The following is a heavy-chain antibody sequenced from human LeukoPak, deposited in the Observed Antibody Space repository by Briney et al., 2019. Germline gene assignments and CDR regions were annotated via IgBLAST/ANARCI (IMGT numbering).Heavy chain of an antibody. CDR2: INGDGSWT. CDR3: AKDTGTYQLLYVFDY. D-gene: IGHD2-2*02. V-gene: IGHV3-74*01. Sequence: GGSLRLSCAASGFTLSSYWMHWVRQVPGEGLVWVSRINGDGSWTTYADSVKGRFTVSRDNGKNTMYLQMNSLRAEDTALYYCAKDTGTYQLLYVFDYWGQGTLVTVSS. J-gene: IGHJ4*02. CDR1: GFTLSSYW.